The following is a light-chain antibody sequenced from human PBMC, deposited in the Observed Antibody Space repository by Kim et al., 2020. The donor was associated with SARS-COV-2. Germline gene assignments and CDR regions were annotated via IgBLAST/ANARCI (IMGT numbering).Light chain of an antibody. CDR1: NIGSKS. CDR3: QVWDSSSDHPV. J-gene: IGLJ3*02. CDR2: YDS. V-gene: IGLV3-21*04. Sequence: APGKTARITCGGNNIGSKSVHWYQQKPGQAPVLVIYYDSDRPSGIPERFSGSNSGNTATLTISRVEAGDKADYYCQVWDSSSDHPVFGGGTKLTVL.